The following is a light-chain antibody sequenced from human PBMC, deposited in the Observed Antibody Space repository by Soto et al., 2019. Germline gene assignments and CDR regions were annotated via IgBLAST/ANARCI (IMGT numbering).Light chain of an antibody. V-gene: IGKV3-11*01. CDR3: QQRSNWIT. J-gene: IGKJ5*01. CDR1: QSVGSN. CDR2: GAS. Sequence: EIVLTQPPATLSLSPGERATLSCRASQSVGSNLGWYQQKPGQAPRLLIWGASNRATGIPARFSGSGSGTDFTLSISSLEPEDFAVYYCQQRSNWITFGQGTRLEIK.